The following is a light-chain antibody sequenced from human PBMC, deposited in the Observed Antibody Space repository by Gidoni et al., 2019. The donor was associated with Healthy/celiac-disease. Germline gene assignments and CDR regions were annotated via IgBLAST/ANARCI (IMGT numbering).Light chain of an antibody. V-gene: IGLV1-40*01. CDR2: GNS. J-gene: IGLJ2*01. CDR1: SSNIGAGYD. Sequence: QSVLTQPPPVSGAPGQRVTISCTGSSSNIGAGYDVHWYQQLPGTAPKPLIYGNSNRPSGVPDRFSGSKSGTSASLAITGLQAEDEADYYCQSYDSSLSGSYVVFGGGTKLTVL. CDR3: QSYDSSLSGSYVV.